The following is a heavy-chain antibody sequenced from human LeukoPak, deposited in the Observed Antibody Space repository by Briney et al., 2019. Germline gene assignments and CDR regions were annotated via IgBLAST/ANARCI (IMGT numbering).Heavy chain of an antibody. CDR2: FDPEDGET. CDR3: ATDYYYDSSRDAFDI. D-gene: IGHD3-22*01. V-gene: IGHV1-24*01. Sequence: GVSVKVSCKVSGYTLTELSMHWVRQAPGKGLEWMGGFDPEDGETIYAQKFQGRVTMTEDTSTDTAYMELSSLRSEDTAVYYCATDYYYDSSRDAFDIWGQGTMVTVSS. J-gene: IGHJ3*02. CDR1: GYTLTELS.